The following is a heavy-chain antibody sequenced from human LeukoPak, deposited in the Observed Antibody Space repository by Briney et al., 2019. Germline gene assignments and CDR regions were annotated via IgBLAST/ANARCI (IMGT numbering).Heavy chain of an antibody. V-gene: IGHV3-66*01. CDR1: GFTVSSNY. CDR2: IYRGGDT. Sequence: GGSLRLSCAASGFTVSSNYINWVRQAPGQGLGWVSIIYRGGDTYYADSVKGRFTISRDNSKNTLYLQMNSLRAEDTAVYYCATYGGWGQGTLVTVSS. CDR3: ATYGG. D-gene: IGHD3-10*01. J-gene: IGHJ4*02.